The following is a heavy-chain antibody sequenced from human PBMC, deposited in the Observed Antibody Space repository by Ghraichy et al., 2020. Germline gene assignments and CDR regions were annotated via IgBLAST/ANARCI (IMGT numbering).Heavy chain of an antibody. CDR2: ISSRGETT. V-gene: IGHV3-48*03. D-gene: IGHD3-10*01. J-gene: IGHJ6*02. CDR1: GFTFSYYE. Sequence: GESLNISCAASGFTFSYYEMNWVRQAPGKGLEWLSYISSRGETTFYADSLKGRFIIARDNAKNSLYLLMNSLRAEDTAVYYCARDSYYDSGTYYNGYGMDVWGQGTTVTVSS. CDR3: ARDSYYDSGTYYNGYGMDV.